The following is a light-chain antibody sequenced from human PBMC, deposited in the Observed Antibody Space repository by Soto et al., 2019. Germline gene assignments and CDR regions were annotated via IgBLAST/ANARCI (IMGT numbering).Light chain of an antibody. V-gene: IGLV2-8*01. CDR2: EVS. CDR1: YSDIGAYNY. Sequence: QSALTQPPSASGSPGQSVTIPCTGTYSDIGAYNYVSWYQPRPGQAPKLIIYEVSKRPSGVPDRIVASKSGNTASLTVSGLQVDDEANYYCSSFKGTNSFVFGTGTKVT. CDR3: SSFKGTNSFV. J-gene: IGLJ1*01.